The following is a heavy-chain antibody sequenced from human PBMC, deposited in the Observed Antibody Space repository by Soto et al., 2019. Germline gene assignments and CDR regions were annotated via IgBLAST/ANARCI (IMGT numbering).Heavy chain of an antibody. CDR2: IYYSGST. CDR3: ARRYGSAFDI. D-gene: IGHD4-17*01. V-gene: IGHV4-59*01. CDR1: GGSISSYY. Sequence: QVQLQESGPGLVKPSETLSLACTVSGGSISSYYWSWIRQPPGKGLEWIGYIYYSGSTNYNPSLKGRVTIAVDTSKNQYSLKLRSVTAADTAVYYCARRYGSAFDIWGQGTMVTVSS. J-gene: IGHJ3*02.